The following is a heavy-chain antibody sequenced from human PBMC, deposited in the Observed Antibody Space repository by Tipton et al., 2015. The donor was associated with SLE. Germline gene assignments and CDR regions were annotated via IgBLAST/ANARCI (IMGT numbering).Heavy chain of an antibody. CDR3: ARGLEWLPRGAFDI. CDR1: GGSISSSSYY. V-gene: IGHV4-61*05. CDR2: IYYSGST. D-gene: IGHD3-3*01. J-gene: IGHJ3*02. Sequence: TLSLTCTVSGGSISSSSYYWGWIRQPPGKGLEWIGYIYYSGSTNYNPSLKSRVTISVDTSKNQFSLKLSSVTAADTAVYYCARGLEWLPRGAFDIWGQGTIVTVSS.